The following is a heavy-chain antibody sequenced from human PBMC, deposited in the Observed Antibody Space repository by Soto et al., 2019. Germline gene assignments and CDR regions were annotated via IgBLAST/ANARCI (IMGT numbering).Heavy chain of an antibody. V-gene: IGHV3-30*03. Sequence: QVQLVESGGGVVQPGTSLRLSCATSGFIFSNYGLQWVRQAPGRGLGWVAVISYDGSLRYYAGSVVGRFTISRATSKNIMYLQMTSMMTEDTAVDYCWGEGKVKSSCPWGLDYCGQGTLVTVSS. CDR3: WGEGKVKSSCPWGLDY. CDR1: GFIFSNYG. CDR2: ISYDGSLR. D-gene: IGHD2-2*01. J-gene: IGHJ4*02.